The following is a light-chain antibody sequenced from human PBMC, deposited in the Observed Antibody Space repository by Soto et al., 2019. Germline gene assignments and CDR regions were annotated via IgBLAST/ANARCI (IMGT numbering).Light chain of an antibody. CDR3: QQYGSSGT. CDR2: GAS. J-gene: IGKJ1*01. Sequence: DIVLTQSPGTPSLSPGERATLSCRASQSVSSNYLAWYQQKPGQAPRLLIYGASNRATGIPDRFSGSGSGTDFTLTSSRLEPEDVAVYYCQQYGSSGTFGQGTKVDIK. V-gene: IGKV3-20*01. CDR1: QSVSSNY.